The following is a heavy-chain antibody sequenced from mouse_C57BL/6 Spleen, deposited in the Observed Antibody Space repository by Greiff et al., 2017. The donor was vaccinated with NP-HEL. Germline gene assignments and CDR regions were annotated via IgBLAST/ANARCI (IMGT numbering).Heavy chain of an antibody. J-gene: IGHJ2*01. CDR1: GFTFSDYY. V-gene: IGHV5-16*01. CDR3: ARDRSTGYYFDY. CDR2: INYDGSST. D-gene: IGHD5-1*01. Sequence: EVQLVESEGGLVQPGSSMKLSCTASGFTFSDYYMAWVRQVPEKGLEWVANINYDGSSTYYLDSLKSRFIISRDNAKNILYLQMSSLKSEDTATYYCARDRSTGYYFDYWGQGTTLTVSS.